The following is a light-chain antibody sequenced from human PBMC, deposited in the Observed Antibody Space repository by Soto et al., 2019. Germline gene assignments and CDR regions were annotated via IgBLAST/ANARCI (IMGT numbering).Light chain of an antibody. CDR3: QQHANWPIT. J-gene: IGKJ5*01. Sequence: EIVLTQSPATLSLSPGERATLSCRASQSVSSYLVWYQQKPGQAPRLLISDASNRATGIPARFSGSGSGTDITLTISSLEPEDFAVYYYQQHANWPITFGQGTRLEIK. V-gene: IGKV3-11*01. CDR2: DAS. CDR1: QSVSSY.